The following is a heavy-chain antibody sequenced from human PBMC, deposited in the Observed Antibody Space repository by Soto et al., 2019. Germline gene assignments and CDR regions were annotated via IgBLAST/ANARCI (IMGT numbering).Heavy chain of an antibody. CDR3: ARVPTAPSGYDLPNTVPPTSAEIDD. V-gene: IGHV1-18*01. J-gene: IGHJ4*02. CDR2: ISAYNGNT. D-gene: IGHD5-12*01. Sequence: ASVKVSCKASGYTFTSYGISWVRQAPGQGLEWMGWISAYNGNTNYAQKLQGRVTMTTDTSTSTAYMELRSLRSDDTAVYYCARVPTAPSGYDLPNTVPPTSAEIDDWGQGTLVTVSS. CDR1: GYTFTSYG.